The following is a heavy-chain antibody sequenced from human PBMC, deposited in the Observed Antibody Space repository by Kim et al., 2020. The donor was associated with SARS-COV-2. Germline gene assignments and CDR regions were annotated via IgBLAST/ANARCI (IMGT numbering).Heavy chain of an antibody. J-gene: IGHJ4*02. CDR1: GYTLTELS. V-gene: IGHV1-24*01. CDR2: FDPEDGET. CDR3: ATGRSFYSSSWSARHIFDY. Sequence: ASVKVSCKVSGYTLTELSMHWVRQAPGKGLEWMGGFDPEDGETIYAQKFQGRVTMTEDTSTDTAYMELSSLRSEDTAVYYCATGRSFYSSSWSARHIFDYWGQGTLVTVSS. D-gene: IGHD6-13*01.